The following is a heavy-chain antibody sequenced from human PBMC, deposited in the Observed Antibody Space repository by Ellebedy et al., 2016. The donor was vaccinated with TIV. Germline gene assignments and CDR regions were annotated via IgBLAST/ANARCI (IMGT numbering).Heavy chain of an antibody. J-gene: IGHJ3*02. CDR1: GFIFSSYN. D-gene: IGHD2-15*01. CDR3: AEVGYCSGGSCQPPSDI. V-gene: IGHV3-21*01. Sequence: GESLKISCVASGFIFSSYNMNWVRQAPGKGLEWVSSISSSGSSIYYPDAEKGRFTISRDNAKNSLYLQMNSLRAEDTAIYYCAEVGYCSGGSCQPPSDIWGQGTMVTVSS. CDR2: ISSSGSSI.